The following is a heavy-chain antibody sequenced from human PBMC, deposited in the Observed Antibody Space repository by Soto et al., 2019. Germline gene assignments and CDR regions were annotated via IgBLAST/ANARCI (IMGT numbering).Heavy chain of an antibody. CDR1: GFTFSIYA. D-gene: IGHD1-26*01. CDR3: VMVGATGY. V-gene: IGHV3-30-3*01. J-gene: IGHJ4*02. Sequence: TGGSLILSCSASGFTFSIYAMHWVRQAPGKGLEWVAVISYDGSNKYYADSVKGRFTISRDNSKNTLYLQMNSLRAEDTAVYYCVMVGATGYLGQGALVTVSS. CDR2: ISYDGSNK.